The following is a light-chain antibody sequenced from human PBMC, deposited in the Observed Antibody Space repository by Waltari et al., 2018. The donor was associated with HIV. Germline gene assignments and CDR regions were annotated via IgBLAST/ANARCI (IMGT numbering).Light chain of an antibody. CDR2: EVN. Sequence: QSALTQPASVSGSPGQSITISCTGTSSDVGTYNFVSWYQQHPGKAPKLMIYEVNNRPSGVSNRFSGSKSGNTASLTISGLQTEDEADYYCCSYVGSSTWVFGGGTKLTVL. CDR1: SSDVGTYNF. J-gene: IGLJ3*02. CDR3: CSYVGSSTWV. V-gene: IGLV2-23*02.